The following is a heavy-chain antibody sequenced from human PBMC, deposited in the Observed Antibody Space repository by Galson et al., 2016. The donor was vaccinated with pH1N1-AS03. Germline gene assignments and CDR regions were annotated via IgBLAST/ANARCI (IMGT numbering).Heavy chain of an antibody. J-gene: IGHJ2*01. CDR2: ISPYNGKT. V-gene: IGHV1-18*01. CDR1: GYSFISYG. Sequence: SVKVSCKASGYSFISYGVSWVRQAPGQGLEWMGWISPYNGKTEHAQKFQGRVTLTTDTSTTTAYMELRSLRSDDTAVYYCAAKPCTTCGDWNYWYFDFWGFGTLVTVSS. CDR3: AAKPCTTCGDWNYWYFDF. D-gene: IGHD1-1*01.